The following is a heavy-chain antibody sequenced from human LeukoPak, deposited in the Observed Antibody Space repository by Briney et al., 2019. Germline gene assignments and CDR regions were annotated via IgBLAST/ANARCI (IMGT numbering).Heavy chain of an antibody. CDR3: TRDLRYGDYVEDWFDP. V-gene: IGHV3-49*03. J-gene: IGHJ5*02. Sequence: PAGGSLRLSCTASGFTFGDYAMSWFRQAPGKGREGVGFIRSKAYGGTTEYAAALKGRFTISRDDSKSIAYLQMNSLKTEDTAVYYCTRDLRYGDYVEDWFDPWGQGTLVTVSS. D-gene: IGHD4-17*01. CDR2: IRSKAYGGTT. CDR1: GFTFGDYA.